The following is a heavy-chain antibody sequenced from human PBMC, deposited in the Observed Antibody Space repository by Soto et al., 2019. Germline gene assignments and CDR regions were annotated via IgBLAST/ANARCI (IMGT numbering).Heavy chain of an antibody. CDR2: IIPILGIA. CDR3: AVLAVAAQRYAFDI. Sequence: QVQLVQSGAEVKKPGSSVKVSCKASGGTCSSYTISWVRQAPGQGLEWMGRIIPILGIANYAQKFQGRVTITADKSTSTAYMELSSLRSEDTAVYYCAVLAVAAQRYAFDIWGQGTMVTVSS. D-gene: IGHD6-19*01. CDR1: GGTCSSYT. V-gene: IGHV1-69*02. J-gene: IGHJ3*02.